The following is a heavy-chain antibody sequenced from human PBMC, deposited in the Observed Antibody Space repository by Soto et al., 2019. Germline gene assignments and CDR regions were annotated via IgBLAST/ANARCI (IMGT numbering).Heavy chain of an antibody. CDR2: ISGSGGST. V-gene: IGHV3-23*01. J-gene: IGHJ4*02. Sequence: GSLRLSCAASGFTFSSYAMSWVRQAPGKGLEWVSAISGSGGSTYYADSVKGRFTISRDNSKNTLYLQMNSLRAEDTAVYYCASDRNVVVPAAITYWGQGTLVTVSS. D-gene: IGHD2-2*02. CDR1: GFTFSSYA. CDR3: ASDRNVVVPAAITY.